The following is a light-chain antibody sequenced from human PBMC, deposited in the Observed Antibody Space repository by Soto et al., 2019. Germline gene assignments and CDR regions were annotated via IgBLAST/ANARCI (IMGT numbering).Light chain of an antibody. Sequence: IGMTRSPATLSVSPGERATLSCRASQSVSIKLAWYQQKPGQAPRLLIYGASNRATGIPDRFSGSGSGTDFTLTISRLEPEDFAVYYCQQYGSSGTFGQGTKVDIK. J-gene: IGKJ1*01. V-gene: IGKV3-20*01. CDR3: QQYGSSGT. CDR1: QSVSIK. CDR2: GAS.